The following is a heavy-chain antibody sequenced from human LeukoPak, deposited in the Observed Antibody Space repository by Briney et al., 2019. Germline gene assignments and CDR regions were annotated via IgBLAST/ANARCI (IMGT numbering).Heavy chain of an antibody. Sequence: SVKVSCKASGGTFSSYAISWVRQAPGQGLEWMGGIIPIFGTANYAQKFQGRVTITTDESTSTAYMELSSLRSEDTAVYYCARSPGVHDSSGYDDYWGQGTLVTVSS. J-gene: IGHJ4*02. V-gene: IGHV1-69*05. D-gene: IGHD3-22*01. CDR2: IIPIFGTA. CDR1: GGTFSSYA. CDR3: ARSPGVHDSSGYDDY.